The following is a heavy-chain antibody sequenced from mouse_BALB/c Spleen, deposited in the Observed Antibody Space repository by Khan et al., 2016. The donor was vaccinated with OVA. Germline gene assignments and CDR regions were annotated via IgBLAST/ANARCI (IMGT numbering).Heavy chain of an antibody. CDR3: VRGRCY. V-gene: IGHV3-2*02. J-gene: IGHJ3*01. CDR2: INYSGST. Sequence: EVQLQESGPGLVKPSQSLSLTCTVTGYSITSAYAWNWIRQFPGNRLEWMGYINYSGSTSYTPSLKSRISITRDTSKNQFFLQLNSVTAEDTVTYYCVRGRCYWGQGTLVTVAA. CDR1: GYSITSAYA.